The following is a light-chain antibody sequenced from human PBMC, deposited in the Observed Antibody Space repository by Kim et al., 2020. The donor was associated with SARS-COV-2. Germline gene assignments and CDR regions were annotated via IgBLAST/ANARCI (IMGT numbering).Light chain of an antibody. J-gene: IGLJ3*02. CDR2: LNSDGSQ. CDR1: SGHSSNA. V-gene: IGLV4-69*01. CDR3: QTWGTSIWV. Sequence: ATVKRTCKLGSGHSSNAIAWHQQQPGRGPRYLMKLNSDGSQIKGDGIPDRFAGSSAGAERYLTIATLQSEDEADYYCQTWGTSIWVFGEGTKLTVL.